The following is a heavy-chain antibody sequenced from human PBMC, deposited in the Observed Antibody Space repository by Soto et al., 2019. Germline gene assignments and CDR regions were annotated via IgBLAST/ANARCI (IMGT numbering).Heavy chain of an antibody. J-gene: IGHJ1*01. Sequence: QVQLVQSGAEMKKPGSSVKVSCKASGGTFSSHAFTWVRQAPGQGLEWMGGITPIFGTTNYAQKFQGRLTITADESTSTAYMELSSLRSEDTAVYYCEGRTTFEYFQHWGQGTLVTVSS. V-gene: IGHV1-69*12. D-gene: IGHD1-7*01. CDR3: EGRTTFEYFQH. CDR2: ITPIFGTT. CDR1: GGTFSSHA.